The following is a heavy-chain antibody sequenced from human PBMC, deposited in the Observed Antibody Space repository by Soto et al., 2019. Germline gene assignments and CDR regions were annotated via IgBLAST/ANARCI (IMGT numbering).Heavy chain of an antibody. CDR2: IYYTGNS. Sequence: QVQLQESGPELVKPSQTLSLTCSVSGGSITTNGHYWTWIRQHPGQGLEWIAYIYYTGNSYLNPSIKSRLSISVDTSKNPFSLELRSVTAADTAVYYCAREQWGFDSWGQGTLVTVSS. CDR3: AREQWGFDS. CDR1: GGSITTNGHY. J-gene: IGHJ4*02. D-gene: IGHD6-19*01. V-gene: IGHV4-31*03.